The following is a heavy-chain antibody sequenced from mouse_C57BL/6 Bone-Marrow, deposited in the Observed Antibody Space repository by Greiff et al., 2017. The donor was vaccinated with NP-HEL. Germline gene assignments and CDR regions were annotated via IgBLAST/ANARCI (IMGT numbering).Heavy chain of an antibody. CDR1: GFTFSNYW. CDR2: IRSKSDNYAT. Sequence: EVKVVESGGGLVQPGGSMKLSCVASGFTFSNYWMNWVRQSPEKGLEWVAQIRSKSDNYATHYAESVKGRFTISRDDSKRSVYLQMNNLRAEDTGIDYCTSDITTVKDYWGQGTTLTVSS. CDR3: TSDITTVKDY. V-gene: IGHV6-3*01. D-gene: IGHD1-1*01. J-gene: IGHJ2*01.